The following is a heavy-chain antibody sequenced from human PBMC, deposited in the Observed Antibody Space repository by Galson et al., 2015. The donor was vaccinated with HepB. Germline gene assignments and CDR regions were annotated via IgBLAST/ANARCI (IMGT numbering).Heavy chain of an antibody. CDR3: ARGGNYGDLPRPSTNWFDP. Sequence: CAISGDSVSSNSAAWNWIRQSPSRGLEWLGRTYYRSKWYNDYAVSVKSRITINPDTSKNQFSLQLNSVTPEDTAVYYCARGGNYGDLPRPSTNWFDPWGQGTLVTVSS. J-gene: IGHJ5*02. CDR1: GDSVSSNSAA. V-gene: IGHV6-1*01. CDR2: TYYRSKWYN. D-gene: IGHD4-17*01.